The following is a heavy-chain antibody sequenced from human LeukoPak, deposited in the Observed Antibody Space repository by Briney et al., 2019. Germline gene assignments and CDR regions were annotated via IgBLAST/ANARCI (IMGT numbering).Heavy chain of an antibody. CDR2: IIPIFGTA. J-gene: IGHJ4*02. Sequence: SVKVSCKASGGTFSSYAISWVRQAPGQGLEWMGGIIPIFGTANYAQKFQGRVTITTDESTSTAYMELSSLRPEDTAVYYCARVYCSSTSCYTVPRFDYWGQGTLVTVSS. CDR3: ARVYCSSTSCYTVPRFDY. CDR1: GGTFSSYA. D-gene: IGHD2-2*02. V-gene: IGHV1-69*05.